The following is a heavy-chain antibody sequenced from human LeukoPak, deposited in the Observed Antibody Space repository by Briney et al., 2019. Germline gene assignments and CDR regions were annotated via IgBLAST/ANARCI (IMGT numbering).Heavy chain of an antibody. CDR2: INHSGST. CDR1: GGSFSGYY. J-gene: IGHJ4*02. CDR3: ASARYGSGS. V-gene: IGHV4-34*01. D-gene: IGHD3-10*01. Sequence: KPSETLSLTCAVYGGSFSGYYWSWIRQPPGKGLEWIGEINHSGSTNYNPSLKSRVTISVDTSKNQFSLKLSSVTAADTAVYYCASARYGSGSWGQGTLVTVSS.